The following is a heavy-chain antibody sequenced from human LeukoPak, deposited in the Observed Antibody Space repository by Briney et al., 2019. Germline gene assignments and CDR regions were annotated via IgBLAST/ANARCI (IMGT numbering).Heavy chain of an antibody. Sequence: ASVKVSCKASGYTFTSYAMHWVRQAPGQRLEWMGWINAGNGNTKYSQKFQGRVTITRDTSASTAYMELSSLRSEDTAVYYCARVIAVAGGGDYWGQGTLVTVSS. V-gene: IGHV1-3*01. CDR1: GYTFTSYA. CDR3: ARVIAVAGGGDY. CDR2: INAGNGNT. J-gene: IGHJ4*02. D-gene: IGHD6-19*01.